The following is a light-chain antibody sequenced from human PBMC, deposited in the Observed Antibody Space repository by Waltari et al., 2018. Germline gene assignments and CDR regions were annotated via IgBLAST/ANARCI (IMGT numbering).Light chain of an antibody. CDR1: QDISNY. Sequence: DIQMTQSPSSLSASVGDRVTITCQASQDISNYLNWYQQKPGKAPKLLIYDASNLETRVPSMFSGSGSGTDFTFTISSLQPEDIATYYCQQYDNLPSFTFGPGTKVDIK. CDR3: QQYDNLPSFT. J-gene: IGKJ3*01. CDR2: DAS. V-gene: IGKV1-33*01.